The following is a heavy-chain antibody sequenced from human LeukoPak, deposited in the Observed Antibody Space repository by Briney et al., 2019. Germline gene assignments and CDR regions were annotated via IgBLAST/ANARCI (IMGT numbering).Heavy chain of an antibody. V-gene: IGHV4-39*01. CDR3: ARLGYYYYYMDV. CDR2: VYYSGST. J-gene: IGHJ6*03. Sequence: SETLSLTCTVSGGSISSSSYYWGWIRQPPGKGLEWIGSVYYSGSTYYNPSLKSRVTISVDTSTNQFSLKLSSVTAADTAVYYCARLGYYYYYMDVWGKGTTVTVSS. CDR1: GGSISSSSYY.